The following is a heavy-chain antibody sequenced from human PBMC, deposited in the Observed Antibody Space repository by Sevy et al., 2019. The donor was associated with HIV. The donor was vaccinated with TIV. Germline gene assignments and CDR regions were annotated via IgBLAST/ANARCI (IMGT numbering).Heavy chain of an antibody. D-gene: IGHD5-12*01. CDR1: GYTLTELS. CDR3: ASSPFSGYDYPRPNYYYYMDV. CDR2: FDPEDGET. J-gene: IGHJ6*03. V-gene: IGHV1-24*01. Sequence: ASVKVSCKVSGYTLTELSMHWVRQAPGKGLEWMGGFDPEDGETIYAQKFQVRVTMTEDTSTDTAYMELSSLRSEDTAVYYCASSPFSGYDYPRPNYYYYMDVWGKGTTVTVSS.